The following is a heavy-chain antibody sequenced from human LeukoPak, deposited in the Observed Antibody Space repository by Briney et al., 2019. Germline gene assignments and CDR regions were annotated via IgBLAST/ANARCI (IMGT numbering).Heavy chain of an antibody. CDR2: ISSSSSTI. J-gene: IGHJ4*02. Sequence: PGGSLRLSCAASGFTFSIYSMNWVRQAPGKGLEWLSYISSSSSTIYYADSVKGRFTISRDNARNSLYLQMKGLRAEDTAVYYCARAAVAGTHFDLWGQGTLVTV. CDR1: GFTFSIYS. V-gene: IGHV3-48*04. D-gene: IGHD6-19*01. CDR3: ARAAVAGTHFDL.